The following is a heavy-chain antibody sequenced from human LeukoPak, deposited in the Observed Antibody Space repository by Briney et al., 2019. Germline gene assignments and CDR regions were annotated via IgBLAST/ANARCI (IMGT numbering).Heavy chain of an antibody. Sequence: PSETLSLTCTVSGGSISSYYWSWIRQPPGKGLEWIGYIYYSGSTNYNPSLKSRVTISVDTSKNQFSLKLSSVTAADTAVYYCARVSITMVRGVILVWFYPWGQGTLVTVSS. CDR3: ARVSITMVRGVILVWFYP. V-gene: IGHV4-59*01. J-gene: IGHJ5*02. D-gene: IGHD3-10*01. CDR2: IYYSGST. CDR1: GGSISSYY.